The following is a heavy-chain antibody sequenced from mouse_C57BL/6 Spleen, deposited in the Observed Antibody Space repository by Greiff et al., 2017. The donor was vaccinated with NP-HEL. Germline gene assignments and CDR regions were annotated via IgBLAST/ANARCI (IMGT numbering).Heavy chain of an antibody. CDR3: ARCYGSSHYYAMDY. Sequence: QVQLQQPGAELVRPGSSVKLSCKASGYTFTSYWMHWVKQRPIQGLEWIGNIDPSDSETHYNQKFKDKATLTVDKSSSTAYMQLSSLTSEDSAVYYCARCYGSSHYYAMDYWGQGTSVTVSS. D-gene: IGHD1-1*01. CDR1: GYTFTSYW. V-gene: IGHV1-52*01. J-gene: IGHJ4*01. CDR2: IDPSDSET.